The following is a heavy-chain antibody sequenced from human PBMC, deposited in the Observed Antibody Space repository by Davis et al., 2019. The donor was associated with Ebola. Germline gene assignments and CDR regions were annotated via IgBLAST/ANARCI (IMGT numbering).Heavy chain of an antibody. CDR2: IRSKAYGGTT. V-gene: IGHV3-49*03. Sequence: GESPKISCTASGFTFGDYAMSWFRQAPGKGLEWVGFIRSKAYGGTTEYAASVKGRFTISRDDSKSIAYLQMNSLKTEDTAVYYCTREAPGSGLLDSWGQGTLVTVSS. CDR1: GFTFGDYA. J-gene: IGHJ4*02. D-gene: IGHD3-10*01. CDR3: TREAPGSGLLDS.